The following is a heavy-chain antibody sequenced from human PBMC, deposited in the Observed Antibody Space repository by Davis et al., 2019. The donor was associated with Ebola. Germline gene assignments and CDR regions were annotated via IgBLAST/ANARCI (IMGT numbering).Heavy chain of an antibody. CDR3: ARGDCSGGSCPIDY. V-gene: IGHV1-3*01. D-gene: IGHD2-15*01. CDR1: GYTFTSYA. CDR2: INAGNGNT. Sequence: AASVKVSCKASGYTFTSYAMHWVRHAPGQRLEWMGWINAGNGNTKYSQKFQGRVTITRDTSASTAYMELSSLRSEDTAVYYCARGDCSGGSCPIDYWGQGTLVTVSS. J-gene: IGHJ4*02.